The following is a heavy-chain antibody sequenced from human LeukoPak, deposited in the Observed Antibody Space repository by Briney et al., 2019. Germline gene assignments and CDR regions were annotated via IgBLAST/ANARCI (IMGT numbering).Heavy chain of an antibody. CDR2: INPNSGGT. CDR3: ASGFFDSSGYHDY. D-gene: IGHD3-22*01. J-gene: IGHJ4*02. CDR1: GYTFTSYY. V-gene: IGHV1-2*02. Sequence: VASVKVSCKASGYTFTSYYMHWVRQAPGQGLEWMGWINPNSGGTNYAQKFQGRVTMTRDTSISTAYMELSRLRSDDTAVYYCASGFFDSSGYHDYWGQGTLVTVSS.